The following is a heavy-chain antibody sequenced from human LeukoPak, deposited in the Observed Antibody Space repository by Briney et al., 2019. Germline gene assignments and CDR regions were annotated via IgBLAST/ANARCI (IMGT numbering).Heavy chain of an antibody. CDR1: GGSINNYY. CDR3: ARLPLAAAGRGYYYYYGMDV. D-gene: IGHD6-13*01. J-gene: IGHJ6*02. V-gene: IGHV4-59*08. CDR2: IYYSGST. Sequence: SETLSLTCTVSGGSINNYYWSWIRQPPGKGLEWIGYIYYSGSTNYNPSLKSRVTISVDTSKNQFSLKLSSVTAADTAVYYCARLPLAAAGRGYYYYYGMDVWGQGTTVTVSS.